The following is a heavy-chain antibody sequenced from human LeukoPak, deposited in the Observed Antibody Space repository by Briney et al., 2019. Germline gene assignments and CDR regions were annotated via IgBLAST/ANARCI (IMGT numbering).Heavy chain of an antibody. CDR3: ARLPLSTDAFDI. CDR2: ISYSGST. V-gene: IGHV4-59*08. J-gene: IGHJ3*02. Sequence: SETLSLTCTVSGSSISSYHWSWIRQPPGKGLECLGYISYSGSTGYNPSLKSRFTISLDTSKNQFSLKLTSVTAADTAVYYCARLPLSTDAFDIWGQGTMVTVSS. CDR1: GSSISSYH.